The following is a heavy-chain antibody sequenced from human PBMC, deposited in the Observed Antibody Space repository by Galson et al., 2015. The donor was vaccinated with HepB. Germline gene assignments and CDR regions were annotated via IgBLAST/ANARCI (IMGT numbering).Heavy chain of an antibody. Sequence: SVKVSCKASGYTFTTNGISWVRQAPGQGLEWVGLISANSGNTQYARKLQGRVTLTRDTSTSTAYVELRDLRSDDTATYYCARDRDYRLDYWGQGTLVTVSS. J-gene: IGHJ4*02. D-gene: IGHD4/OR15-4a*01. V-gene: IGHV1-18*04. CDR1: GYTFTTNG. CDR3: ARDRDYRLDY. CDR2: ISANSGNT.